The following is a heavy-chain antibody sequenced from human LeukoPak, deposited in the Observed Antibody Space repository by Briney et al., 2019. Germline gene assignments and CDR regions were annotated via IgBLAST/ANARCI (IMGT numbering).Heavy chain of an antibody. CDR1: GGSISSYY. J-gene: IGHJ6*03. CDR3: ARDGPPRGYDFWSGYSPHYYYMDV. V-gene: IGHV4-59*01. Sequence: SETLSLTCTVSGGSISSYYWSWIRQPPGKGLEWIGYIYYSGSTNYNPSLKSRVTISVDTSKSQFSLKLSSVTAADTAVYYCARDGPPRGYDFWSGYSPHYYYMDVWGKGTTVTVSS. D-gene: IGHD3-3*01. CDR2: IYYSGST.